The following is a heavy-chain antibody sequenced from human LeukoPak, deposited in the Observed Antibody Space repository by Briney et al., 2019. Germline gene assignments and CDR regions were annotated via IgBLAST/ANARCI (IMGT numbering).Heavy chain of an antibody. Sequence: ASVKVSCEASGYTFDVYYIHWVRQAPGQGLEWMGCINSNSGDTNHAQKFQGRVTMTRDTSITTAYMELSSLRFDDTAVYYCAGDRTSTWYGGIDYWGQGTLVTVSS. V-gene: IGHV1-2*02. D-gene: IGHD6-13*01. CDR2: INSNSGDT. CDR3: AGDRTSTWYGGIDY. J-gene: IGHJ4*02. CDR1: GYTFDVYY.